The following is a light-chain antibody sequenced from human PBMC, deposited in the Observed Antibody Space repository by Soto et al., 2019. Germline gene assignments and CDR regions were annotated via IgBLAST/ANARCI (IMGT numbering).Light chain of an antibody. CDR2: EGT. J-gene: IGLJ1*01. CDR3: CAYVGARSDV. Sequence: QSRVTQPASVSGSPGQSITISCTGTNNLVSCYQQHPGKAPKVVVYEGTKRPSGFSNRFSGSNSGGTASLTISRLQAKDEASYFCCAYVGARSDVFGTGTKLTVL. CDR1: NNL. V-gene: IGLV2-23*01.